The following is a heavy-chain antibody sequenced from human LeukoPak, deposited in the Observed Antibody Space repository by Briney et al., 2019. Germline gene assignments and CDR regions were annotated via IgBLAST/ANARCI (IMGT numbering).Heavy chain of an antibody. J-gene: IGHJ4*02. CDR1: GYTFTGYY. CDR3: ARGGSRDSYYDFWSGYSDLVR. V-gene: IGHV1-2*06. Sequence: ASVKVSCKASGYTFTGYYMHWVRQAPGQGLEWMGRINPNSGGTNYAQKFQGRVTMTRDPSISTAYMELSRLRSDDTAVYYCARGGSRDSYYDFWSGYSDLVRWGQGTLVTVSS. CDR2: INPNSGGT. D-gene: IGHD3-3*01.